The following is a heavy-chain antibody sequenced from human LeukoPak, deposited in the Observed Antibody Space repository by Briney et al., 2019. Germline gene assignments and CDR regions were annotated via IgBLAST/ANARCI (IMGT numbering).Heavy chain of an antibody. Sequence: PGASVKVSCKASGYTFTGYYMHWVRQAPGQGLEWMGWINPNSGGTNYAQKFQGRVTMTRDTSISTAYMELSRLRSDDTAVYYCARDQYCSSTSCPNYYYYYMDVWGKGTTVTVSS. CDR2: INPNSGGT. CDR1: GYTFTGYY. J-gene: IGHJ6*03. D-gene: IGHD2-2*01. V-gene: IGHV1-2*02. CDR3: ARDQYCSSTSCPNYYYYYMDV.